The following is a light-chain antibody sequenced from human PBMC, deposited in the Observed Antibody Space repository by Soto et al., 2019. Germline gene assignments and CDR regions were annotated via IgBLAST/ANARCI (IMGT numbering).Light chain of an antibody. CDR1: SGSIADNY. CDR3: QSYHGTTVV. V-gene: IGLV6-57*03. Sequence: NFMLTQPHSVSESPGKTVTISCTRSSGSIADNYVQWYQRRPGSAPTTVIFEDNQRASGVSDRFSASIDTSSNSASLTISGLQTEDEADYYSQSYHGTTVVFGGGTQLTVL. CDR2: EDN. J-gene: IGLJ7*01.